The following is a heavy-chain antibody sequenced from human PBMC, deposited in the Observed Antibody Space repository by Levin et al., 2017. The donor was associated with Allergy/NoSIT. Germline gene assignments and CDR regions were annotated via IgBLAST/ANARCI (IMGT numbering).Heavy chain of an antibody. J-gene: IGHJ6*02. CDR1: GYTFTAYY. CDR2: INPNSGGV. V-gene: IGHV1-2*02. Sequence: GESLKISCKASGYTFTAYYLYWVRQAPGQGLEWMGWINPNSGGVNYAQDFKGRVSMTRDTSISTAYMELSRLRSDDTAMYYCARELSQASTSYFYAMDVWGQGTTVTVS. CDR3: ARELSQASTSYFYAMDV. D-gene: IGHD2/OR15-2a*01.